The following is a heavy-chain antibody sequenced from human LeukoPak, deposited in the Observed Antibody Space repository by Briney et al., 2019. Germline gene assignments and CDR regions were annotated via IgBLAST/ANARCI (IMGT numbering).Heavy chain of an antibody. V-gene: IGHV4-39*01. CDR2: IYYSGST. J-gene: IGHJ4*02. CDR3: AKHDPEPRPPDY. Sequence: SETLSLTCTVSGDSISSSTYYWGWIRQSPGKGLEWIGSIYYSGSTYYNPSPKSRVTISVDTSKNQFSLKLSSVTAADTAMYYCAKHDPEPRPPDYWGQGTLVTVSS. D-gene: IGHD1-14*01. CDR1: GDSISSSTYY.